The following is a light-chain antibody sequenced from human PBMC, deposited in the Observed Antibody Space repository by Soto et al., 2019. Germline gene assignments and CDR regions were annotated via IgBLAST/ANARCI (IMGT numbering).Light chain of an antibody. Sequence: QSVLTQPASVSGSPGQSITISCTETNSDVGGYTYVSWYQQHPGKAPKLMIYDVSNRPSGVSNRFSGSKSGNTASLTISGLQAEDEADYYCSSYTSSTTLFGGGTKVTVL. CDR2: DVS. CDR1: NSDVGGYTY. J-gene: IGLJ3*02. V-gene: IGLV2-14*03. CDR3: SSYTSSTTL.